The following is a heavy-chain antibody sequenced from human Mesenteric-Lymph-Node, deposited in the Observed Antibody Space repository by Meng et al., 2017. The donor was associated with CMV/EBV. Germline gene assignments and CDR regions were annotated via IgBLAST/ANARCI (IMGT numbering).Heavy chain of an antibody. J-gene: IGHJ4*02. CDR1: GFTFSSYA. Sequence: GESLKISCAASGFTFSSYAMSWVRQAPGKGLEWVSAITSSGGSTYSADSVKGRFIISRDNSKNTLYLQMNSLRAEDTAVYYCAKDSSGWYALYYFDYWGQGTLVTVSS. V-gene: IGHV3-23*01. CDR2: ITSSGGST. CDR3: AKDSSGWYALYYFDY. D-gene: IGHD6-19*01.